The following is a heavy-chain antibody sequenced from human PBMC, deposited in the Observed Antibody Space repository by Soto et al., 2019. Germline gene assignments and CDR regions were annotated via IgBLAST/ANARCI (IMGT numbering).Heavy chain of an antibody. CDR3: ASRTGYSSGWAFDF. Sequence: GXSVKVSCKASGYTFTSYDINWVRQATGQGLEWMGWMNPNSGNTGYTQKFQGRVTMTRDTSISTAYMELSSLRSEDTAVYYCASRTGYSSGWAFDFWGQGTLVTVSS. CDR1: GYTFTSYD. J-gene: IGHJ4*02. CDR2: MNPNSGNT. D-gene: IGHD6-19*01. V-gene: IGHV1-8*01.